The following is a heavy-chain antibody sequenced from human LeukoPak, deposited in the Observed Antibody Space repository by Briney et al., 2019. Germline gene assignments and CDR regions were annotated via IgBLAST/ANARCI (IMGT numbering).Heavy chain of an antibody. CDR2: MRLAGIVT. CDR3: AKDPYDDYVYYYGMDV. J-gene: IGHJ6*02. Sequence: QPGVSLRLSCAASGSTYSRSYMGWVRQAPGKALEWGALMRLAGIVTYYVESVKGRFTISRDNSKNTLYLQMNSLRAEDTAVYYCAKDPYDDYVYYYGMDVWGQGTTVTVSS. CDR1: GSTYSRSY. D-gene: IGHD4-17*01. V-gene: IGHV3-7*03.